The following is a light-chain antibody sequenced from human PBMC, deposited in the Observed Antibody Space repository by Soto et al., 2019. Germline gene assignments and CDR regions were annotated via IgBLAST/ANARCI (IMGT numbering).Light chain of an antibody. V-gene: IGKV3-20*01. CDR2: GAF. CDR3: QHYSNSPFT. CDR1: QSVSNY. Sequence: EIVLTQSPGTLSLSPGERATLSCRASQSVSNYLAWYRQRPGQAPRLLIHGAFIRATGIPDRFSGSASGTDFTLTISRLEPEDFAVYYCQHYSNSPFTFGPGTKVDIK. J-gene: IGKJ3*01.